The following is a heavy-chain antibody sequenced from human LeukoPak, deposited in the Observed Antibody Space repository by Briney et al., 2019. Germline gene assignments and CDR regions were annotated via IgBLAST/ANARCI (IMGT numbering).Heavy chain of an antibody. CDR2: IYYSGST. V-gene: IGHV4-31*03. Sequence: SETLSLTCTVSGGSLSSGGYYWSWIRQHPGKGLECIGYIYYSGSTYYNPSLKSRVTISVDTSKNQFSLKLSSVTAADTAVYYCARTLTDYGGNAFDIWGQGTMVTVSS. D-gene: IGHD4-23*01. J-gene: IGHJ3*02. CDR1: GGSLSSGGYY. CDR3: ARTLTDYGGNAFDI.